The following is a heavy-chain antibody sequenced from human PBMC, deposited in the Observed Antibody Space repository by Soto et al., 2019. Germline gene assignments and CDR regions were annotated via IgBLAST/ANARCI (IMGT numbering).Heavy chain of an antibody. J-gene: IGHJ4*02. CDR3: ARVKGGRPPLAGYSGSGIDS. CDR2: INHSGST. CDR1: GGSFSGYY. D-gene: IGHD5-12*01. V-gene: IGHV4-34*01. Sequence: PSETLSLTCAVYGGSFSGYYWSWIRQPPGKGLEWIGEINHSGSTNYNPSLESRVTISIDTSKNQISLILTSVTAADTAVYYCARVKGGRPPLAGYSGSGIDSWGQGTLVTVSS.